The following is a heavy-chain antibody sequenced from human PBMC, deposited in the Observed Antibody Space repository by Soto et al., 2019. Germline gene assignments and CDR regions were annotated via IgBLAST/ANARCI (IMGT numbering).Heavy chain of an antibody. Sequence: SETLSLTCTVSGGSISSGDYYWSWIRQPPGKGLEWIGYIYYSGSTYYNPSLKSRVTISVDTSKNQFSLKLSSVTAADTAVYYCARERLQGGFVPWGQGTLVTVSS. J-gene: IGHJ5*02. CDR1: GGSISSGDYY. V-gene: IGHV4-30-4*01. D-gene: IGHD4-4*01. CDR2: IYYSGST. CDR3: ARERLQGGFVP.